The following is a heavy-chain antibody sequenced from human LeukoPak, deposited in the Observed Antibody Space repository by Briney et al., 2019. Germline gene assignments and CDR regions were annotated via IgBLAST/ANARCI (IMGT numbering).Heavy chain of an antibody. J-gene: IGHJ1*01. CDR3: ASDQTQVVVTAIYPGYFQH. V-gene: IGHV3-30*03. D-gene: IGHD2-21*02. Sequence: QPGGSLRLSCAASGFTFSSYGMHWVRQAPGEGLEWVAVISNDGSNKYYADSVKGRFTISRDNSKNTLYLQMNSLRAEDTAVYYCASDQTQVVVTAIYPGYFQHWGQGTLVTVSS. CDR2: ISNDGSNK. CDR1: GFTFSSYG.